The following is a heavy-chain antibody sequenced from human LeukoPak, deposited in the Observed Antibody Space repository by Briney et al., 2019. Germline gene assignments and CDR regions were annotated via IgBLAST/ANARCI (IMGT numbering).Heavy chain of an antibody. CDR2: IYHSGTT. CDR1: AYSISSDYY. D-gene: IGHD3-10*01. V-gene: IGHV4-38-2*02. CDR3: ARESVSSGTNWFDP. J-gene: IGHJ5*02. Sequence: SETLSLTCAVSAYSISSDYYWGWIRQPPGKGLEWIGTIYHSGTTYYNPSLKSRVTISVDTSKNQFSLKLSSVTVADTAVYYCARESVSSGTNWFDPWGQGTLVTVSS.